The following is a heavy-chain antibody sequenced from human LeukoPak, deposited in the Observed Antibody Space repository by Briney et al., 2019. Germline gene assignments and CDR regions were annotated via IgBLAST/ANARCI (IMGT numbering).Heavy chain of an antibody. CDR2: INHSGST. Sequence: SETLSLTCAVYGGSFSGYYWSWIRKPPGKGLEWIGEINHSGSTNYNPSLKSRVTISVDTSKNQFSLKLSSVTAADTAVYYCARGGDYCSGGSCARIDFDYWGQGTLVTDSS. CDR1: GGSFSGYY. J-gene: IGHJ4*02. V-gene: IGHV4-34*01. CDR3: ARGGDYCSGGSCARIDFDY. D-gene: IGHD2-15*01.